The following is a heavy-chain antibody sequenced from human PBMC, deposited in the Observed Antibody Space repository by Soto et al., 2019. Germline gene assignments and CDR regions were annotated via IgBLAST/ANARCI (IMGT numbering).Heavy chain of an antibody. V-gene: IGHV4-39*07. CDR1: GNSISGTSSF. J-gene: IGHJ4*02. CDR3: AKDYAQLAGFFDY. D-gene: IGHD6-6*01. Sequence: SETLSLTCTVSGNSISGTSSFWAWIRQPPGKNLEWIGSVYYTGSTYYNSSLKSRVSISIDTSKNQFSLSLNSVTAADTAVYYCAKDYAQLAGFFDYWGQGTLVTVSS. CDR2: VYYTGST.